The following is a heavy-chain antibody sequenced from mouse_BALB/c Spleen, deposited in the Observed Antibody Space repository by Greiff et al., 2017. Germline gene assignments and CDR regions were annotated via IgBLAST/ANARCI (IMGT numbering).Heavy chain of an antibody. V-gene: IGHV3-2*02. J-gene: IGHJ3*01. D-gene: IGHD1-2*01. CDR2: ISYSGST. CDR3: ASFSITTFAY. Sequence: EVNLVESGPGLVKPSQSLSLTCTVTGYSITSDYAWNWIRQFPGNKLEWMGYISYSGSTSYNPSLKSRISITRDTSKNQFFLQLNSVTTEDTATYYCASFSITTFAYWGQGTLVTVSA. CDR1: GYSITSDYA.